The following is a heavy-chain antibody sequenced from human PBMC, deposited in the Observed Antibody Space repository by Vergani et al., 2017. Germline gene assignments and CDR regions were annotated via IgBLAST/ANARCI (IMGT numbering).Heavy chain of an antibody. V-gene: IGHV4-39*01. J-gene: IGHJ4*02. CDR2: IYYSGST. CDR1: GGSISSSSYY. D-gene: IGHD3-16*02. Sequence: QLQLQESGPGLVKPSETLSLTCTVSGGSISSSSYYWGWIRQPPGKGLEWIGSIYYSGSTYYNPSLKSRVTISVDTSKNQFSLRLSSVPAADTAVYYWSGGWEGSYRYLFDYWGQGTLVTVSS. CDR3: SGGWEGSYRYLFDY.